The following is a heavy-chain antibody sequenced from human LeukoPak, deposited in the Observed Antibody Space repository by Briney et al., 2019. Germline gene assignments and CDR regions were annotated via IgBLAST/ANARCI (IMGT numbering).Heavy chain of an antibody. CDR1: GGSISGSDYY. CDR2: MYYSGTT. V-gene: IGHV4-39*01. Sequence: SETLYLTCTVSGGSISGSDYYWGWIRQPPGKGLEWIGTMYYSGTTYYNPSLKSRLTISVDTSKNQFSLKLSSVTAADTAVYYCARQSYDAGRYSVLDHWGQGTLVTVSS. J-gene: IGHJ4*02. D-gene: IGHD3-10*01. CDR3: ARQSYDAGRYSVLDH.